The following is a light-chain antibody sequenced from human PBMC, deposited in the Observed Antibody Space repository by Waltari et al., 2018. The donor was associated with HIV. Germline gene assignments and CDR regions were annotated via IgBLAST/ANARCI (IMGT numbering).Light chain of an antibody. Sequence: QSALTQPASVSGSPGQSITISCTGTSSDIGGFTYVAWYQQYPGNAPKVIIDEVSNRPSVVSNRFSGSKTASTASLTISGRQAEDEADYYCSAYTTNTYVFGTGTKVTVL. CDR2: EVS. CDR1: SSDIGGFTY. CDR3: SAYTTNTYV. J-gene: IGLJ1*01. V-gene: IGLV2-14*01.